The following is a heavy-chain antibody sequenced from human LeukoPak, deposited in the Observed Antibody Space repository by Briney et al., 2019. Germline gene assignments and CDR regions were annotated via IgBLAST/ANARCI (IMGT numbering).Heavy chain of an antibody. CDR3: AKGSRIQLWFSNFDY. D-gene: IGHD5-18*01. CDR1: GFTFDDYA. V-gene: IGHV3-9*01. CDR2: ISWNSGSI. Sequence: GGSLRVSCAASGFTFDDYAMHWVRQAPGKGLEWVSGISWNSGSIGYADSVKGRFTISRDNSKNTLYLQMNSLRAEDTAVYYCAKGSRIQLWFSNFDYWGQGTLVTVSS. J-gene: IGHJ4*02.